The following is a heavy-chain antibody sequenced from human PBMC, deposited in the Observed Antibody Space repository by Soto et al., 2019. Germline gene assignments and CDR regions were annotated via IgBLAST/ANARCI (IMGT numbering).Heavy chain of an antibody. CDR2: IIPFFGTT. CDR3: ASYEMLRGYYYYGLDV. J-gene: IGHJ6*02. D-gene: IGHD3-10*01. CDR1: GGTFKNYG. Sequence: QVQLVQSGAEVKKPGSSVRVSCKASGGTFKNYGFSWVRQAPGHGLEWMGGIIPFFGTTNYAQNFQGRATIPAVESTTTAYMELSSLRSEDTAVYYCASYEMLRGYYYYGLDVWGQGTTVTVSS. V-gene: IGHV1-69*01.